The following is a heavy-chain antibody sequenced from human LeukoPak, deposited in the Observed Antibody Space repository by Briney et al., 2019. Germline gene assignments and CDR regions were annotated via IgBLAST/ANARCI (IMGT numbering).Heavy chain of an antibody. CDR2: INPNSGGT. D-gene: IGHD6-19*01. J-gene: IGHJ4*02. Sequence: LVASVKVSCKASGYTFTGYYMHWVRQAPGQGLEWMGWINPNSGGTNYAQKFQGRVTMTRDTSISTAYMELSRLRSVDTAVYYCARGPYSSGWLPKYYFDYWGQGTLVTVSS. CDR1: GYTFTGYY. V-gene: IGHV1-2*03. CDR3: ARGPYSSGWLPKYYFDY.